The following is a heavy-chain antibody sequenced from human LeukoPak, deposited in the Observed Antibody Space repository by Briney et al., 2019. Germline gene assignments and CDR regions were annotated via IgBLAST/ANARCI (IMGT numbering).Heavy chain of an antibody. D-gene: IGHD6-13*01. J-gene: IGHJ5*02. V-gene: IGHV3-53*01. CDR1: GFTVSSNC. CDR2: IYSGGST. Sequence: GGSLRLSCAASGFTVSSNCMSWVRQAPGKGLEWVSVIYSGGSTYYADSVKGRFTISRDNSKNTLYLQMNSVRAEDTAVYYCARAIAAAGTVWFYPWGQGTLVTVSS. CDR3: ARAIAAAGTVWFYP.